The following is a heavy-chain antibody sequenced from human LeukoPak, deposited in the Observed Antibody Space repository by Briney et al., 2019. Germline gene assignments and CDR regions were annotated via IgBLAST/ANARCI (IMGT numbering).Heavy chain of an antibody. D-gene: IGHD3-22*01. V-gene: IGHV4-34*01. CDR3: ARVVSRDSSGYYYEIFDY. CDR2: INHTGST. Sequence: PSETLSLTCAVYGGSFSGYYWSWIRQPPGKGLEWIGEINHTGSTYYNPSLKSRVTISVDRSKNQFSLKLCSVTAADTAVYYCARVVSRDSSGYYYEIFDYWGQGTLVTVSS. J-gene: IGHJ4*02. CDR1: GGSFSGYY.